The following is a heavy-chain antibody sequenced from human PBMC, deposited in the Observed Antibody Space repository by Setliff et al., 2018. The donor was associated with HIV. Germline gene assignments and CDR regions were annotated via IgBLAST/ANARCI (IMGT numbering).Heavy chain of an antibody. CDR1: GGTFSSYA. CDR3: ARDNWDYVGAVDI. V-gene: IGHV1-69*13. D-gene: IGHD1-7*01. CDR2: IIPIFGTA. Sequence: GASVKVSCKASGGTFSSYAISWVRQAPGQGLEWMGGIIPIFGTANYAQKFQGRVTITADESTSTAYMELSSLRSEDTAVYYCARDNWDYVGAVDIWGQGTVVTVSS. J-gene: IGHJ3*02.